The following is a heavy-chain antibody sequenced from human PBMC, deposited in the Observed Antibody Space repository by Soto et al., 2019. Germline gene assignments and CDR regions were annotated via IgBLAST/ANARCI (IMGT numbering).Heavy chain of an antibody. V-gene: IGHV1-18*01. CDR3: ARDGPAAGDYYYYYMDV. D-gene: IGHD6-13*01. Sequence: ASVKVSCKASGYTFTSYGISWVRQAPGQGLEWMGWISAYNGNTNYAQKLQGRVTMITDTSTSTAYMELRSLRSDDTAVYYCARDGPAAGDYYYYYMDVWGKGTTVTVSS. CDR2: ISAYNGNT. CDR1: GYTFTSYG. J-gene: IGHJ6*03.